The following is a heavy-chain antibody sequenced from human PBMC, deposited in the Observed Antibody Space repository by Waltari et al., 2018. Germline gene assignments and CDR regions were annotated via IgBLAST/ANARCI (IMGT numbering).Heavy chain of an antibody. Sequence: QVQLVQSGAEVKKPGASVKVSCKASGYPFPSYDIKRVRQATGQGLEWMGWMNPNSGNTGYAQKFQGRVTMTRNTSISTAYMELSSLRSEDTAVYYCARVGYYSSGWYGEDYWGQGTLVTVSS. CDR1: GYPFPSYD. V-gene: IGHV1-8*01. D-gene: IGHD6-19*01. J-gene: IGHJ4*02. CDR2: MNPNSGNT. CDR3: ARVGYYSSGWYGEDY.